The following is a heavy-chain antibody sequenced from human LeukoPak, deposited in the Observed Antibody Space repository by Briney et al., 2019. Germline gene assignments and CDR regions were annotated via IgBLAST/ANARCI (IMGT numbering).Heavy chain of an antibody. V-gene: IGHV3-21*05. CDR1: GFTFSSYS. CDR2: ISSSSSYI. J-gene: IGHJ4*02. CDR3: ARENYGSGSYKGSFFDY. Sequence: GGSLRLSCAASGFTFSSYSMNWVRQAPGKGLEWVSYISSSSSYIYYADSVKGRFTISRDNAKNSLYLQMNSLRAEDTAVYYCARENYGSGSYKGSFFDYWGQGTLVTVSS. D-gene: IGHD3-10*01.